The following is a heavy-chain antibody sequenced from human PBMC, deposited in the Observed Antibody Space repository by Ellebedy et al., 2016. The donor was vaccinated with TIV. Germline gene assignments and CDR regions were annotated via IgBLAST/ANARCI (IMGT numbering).Heavy chain of an antibody. V-gene: IGHV3-30-3*02. Sequence: PGGSLRPSCAASGLNLSNTALHWVRQAPGKGLEWLAVISYNGSIQFYADSVKGRFTISRDNSKGMLYLQMNNLRTEDTALYYCAKLGVVIRGEYWGQGTLVTVSS. D-gene: IGHD3-10*01. J-gene: IGHJ1*01. CDR3: AKLGVVIRGEY. CDR1: GLNLSNTA. CDR2: ISYNGSIQ.